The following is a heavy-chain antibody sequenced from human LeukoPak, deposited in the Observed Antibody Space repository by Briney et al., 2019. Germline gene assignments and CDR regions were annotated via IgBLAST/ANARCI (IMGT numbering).Heavy chain of an antibody. J-gene: IGHJ4*02. CDR1: GFTFDDYA. CDR3: AKGPYYYDSSGYLDY. Sequence: GGSLRLSCAASGFTFDDYAMHWVRQAPGKGLEWVSGISWNSGSIGYADSVKGRFTISRDNAKNPLYLQMNSLRAEDTALYYCAKGPYYYDSSGYLDYWGQGTLVTVSS. D-gene: IGHD3-22*01. V-gene: IGHV3-9*01. CDR2: ISWNSGSI.